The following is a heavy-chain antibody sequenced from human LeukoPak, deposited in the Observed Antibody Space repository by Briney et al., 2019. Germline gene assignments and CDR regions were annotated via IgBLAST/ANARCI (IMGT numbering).Heavy chain of an antibody. CDR3: AAHRVQYYYGSGSYYPNRFGNWFDP. D-gene: IGHD3-10*01. CDR1: GGSISSSSYY. J-gene: IGHJ5*02. CDR2: IYYSGST. V-gene: IGHV4-39*01. Sequence: SETLSLTCTVSGGSISSSSYYWGWIRQPPGKGLEWIGSIYYSGSTYYNPSLKSRVTISVDTSKNQFSLKLSSVTAADTAVYYCAAHRVQYYYGSGSYYPNRFGNWFDPWGQGTLVTVSS.